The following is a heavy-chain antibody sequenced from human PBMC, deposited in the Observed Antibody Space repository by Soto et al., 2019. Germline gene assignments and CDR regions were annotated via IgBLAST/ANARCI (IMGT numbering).Heavy chain of an antibody. Sequence: QVQLVQSGAEVKKPGSSVKVSCKASGGTFSSYTISWVRQAPGQGLEWMGRINPILGIANYAQKFQGRVTITADKSTSTAYMELSSLRSEDTAVYYCARDGPTLLCSGGSCFPADAFDIWGQGTMVTVSS. CDR2: INPILGIA. CDR3: ARDGPTLLCSGGSCFPADAFDI. J-gene: IGHJ3*02. V-gene: IGHV1-69*08. D-gene: IGHD2-15*01. CDR1: GGTFSSYT.